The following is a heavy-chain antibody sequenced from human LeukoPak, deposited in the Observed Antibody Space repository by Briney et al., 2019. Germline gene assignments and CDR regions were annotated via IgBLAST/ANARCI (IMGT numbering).Heavy chain of an antibody. V-gene: IGHV3-23*01. Sequence: GGSLRLSCAASGFTFSSYAMTWVRQAPGKGLEWVSSVSASGSSTSYADSVKGRFTISRDNAKNSLYLQMNSLRDEDAAVYYCARGPYGTSGPTWIDYWGQGTLVTVSS. J-gene: IGHJ4*02. CDR2: VSASGSST. CDR1: GFTFSSYA. D-gene: IGHD1-1*01. CDR3: ARGPYGTSGPTWIDY.